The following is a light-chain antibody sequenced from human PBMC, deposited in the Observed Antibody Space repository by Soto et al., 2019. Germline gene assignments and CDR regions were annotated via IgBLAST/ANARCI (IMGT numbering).Light chain of an antibody. J-gene: IGLJ3*02. CDR1: SSNIGSNY. V-gene: IGLV1-47*01. CDR3: AAWDSSLLAWV. Sequence: QSVLTQPPSTSGTPGQRVTISCSGSSSNIGSNYVYWYQQLPGTAPKVLIYRNDQRPSGVPDRFSGSKSGTSASLAISGLRSDDEADYHCAAWDSSLLAWVFGEGTKVTVL. CDR2: RND.